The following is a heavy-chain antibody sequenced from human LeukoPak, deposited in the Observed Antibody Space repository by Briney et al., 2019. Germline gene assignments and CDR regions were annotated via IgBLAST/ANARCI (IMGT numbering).Heavy chain of an antibody. CDR2: IYTGGST. V-gene: IGHV3-53*01. CDR3: ARDLGYCSTTSCYAQ. D-gene: IGHD2-2*01. CDR1: GFTVSSNY. J-gene: IGHJ1*01. Sequence: GGSLRLSCAASGFTVSSNYMSWVRQAPGKGLEWVSVIYTGGSTYYADSVKGRFTISRDNSKNTLLLQMNSLRAEDTAVYYCARDLGYCSTTSCYAQWGQGPLVTVSS.